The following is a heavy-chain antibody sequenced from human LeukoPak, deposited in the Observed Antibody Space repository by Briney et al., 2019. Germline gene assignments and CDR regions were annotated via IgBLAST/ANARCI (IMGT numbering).Heavy chain of an antibody. CDR1: GGSISSYY. CDR3: ARVTGYMIEDYFDY. CDR2: IYYSGST. V-gene: IGHV4-59*01. D-gene: IGHD3-22*01. J-gene: IGHJ4*02. Sequence: SETLSLTCTVSGGSISSYYWSWIRQPPGKGLEWIGYIYYSGSTNYKPSLKSRVTISVETSKNQFSLKLRSVTAADMAVYCCARVTGYMIEDYFDYWGQGTLVTVSS.